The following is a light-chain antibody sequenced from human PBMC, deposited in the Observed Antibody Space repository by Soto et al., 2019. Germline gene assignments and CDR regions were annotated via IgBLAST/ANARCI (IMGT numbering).Light chain of an antibody. Sequence: EIVLTQSLATLSLSPGERATLSCRAIQSVRSYLAWYQQKPGQAHRLLIYDASNRATVSQARFSGSGSGTDFTLTISSLEPEDFAVYYCQQRSNWPGTFGPGTKVDIK. J-gene: IGKJ3*01. CDR1: QSVRSY. CDR3: QQRSNWPGT. CDR2: DAS. V-gene: IGKV3-11*01.